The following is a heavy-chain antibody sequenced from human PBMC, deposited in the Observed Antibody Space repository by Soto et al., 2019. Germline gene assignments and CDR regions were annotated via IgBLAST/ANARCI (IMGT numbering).Heavy chain of an antibody. CDR3: ARGAYSSSRYPHDAFDI. Sequence: QVQLVQSGAEVKKPGASVKVSCKASGYTFTGYYMHWVRQAPGQGLEWMGWINPNSGGTNYAQKFQGWVTMTRDTSISTAYMELSRLRSDDTAVYYCARGAYSSSRYPHDAFDIWGQGTMVTVSS. V-gene: IGHV1-2*04. D-gene: IGHD6-13*01. CDR2: INPNSGGT. CDR1: GYTFTGYY. J-gene: IGHJ3*02.